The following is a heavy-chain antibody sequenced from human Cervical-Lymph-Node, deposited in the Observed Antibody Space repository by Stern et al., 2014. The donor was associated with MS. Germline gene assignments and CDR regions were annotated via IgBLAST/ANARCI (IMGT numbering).Heavy chain of an antibody. CDR1: GFTFSSYS. V-gene: IGHV3-48*01. J-gene: IGHJ4*02. Sequence: EVQLVESGGGLVQPGGSLRLSCAASGFTFSSYSMNWVRQTPGKGLEWISYISHSSSAIYYADSVKGRFTVSRDNAKNSLYLQMNSLRVEDTAVYYCARIDYSSSSYDYWGQGTLVTVSS. D-gene: IGHD6-6*01. CDR2: ISHSSSAI. CDR3: ARIDYSSSSYDY.